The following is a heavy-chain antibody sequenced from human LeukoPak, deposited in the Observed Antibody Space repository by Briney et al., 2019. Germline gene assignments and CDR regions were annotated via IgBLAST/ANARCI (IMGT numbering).Heavy chain of an antibody. D-gene: IGHD6-6*01. CDR3: ARTISEYYYYGMDV. CDR1: GGTFTSYA. V-gene: IGHV1-69*13. Sequence: SVKVSCKASGGTFTSYAISWVRQAPGQGLEWMGGIIPIFGTANYAQKFQGRVTITADESTSTAYMELSSLRSEDTAVYYCARTISEYYYYGMDVWGQGTTVTVSS. CDR2: IIPIFGTA. J-gene: IGHJ6*02.